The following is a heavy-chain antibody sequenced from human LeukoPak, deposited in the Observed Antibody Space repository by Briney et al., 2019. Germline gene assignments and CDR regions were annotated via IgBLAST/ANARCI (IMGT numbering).Heavy chain of an antibody. D-gene: IGHD6-19*01. J-gene: IGHJ4*02. Sequence: PSETLSLTCAVYGGPFSGYYWSWIRQPPGKGLEWIGEINHSGSTNYNPSLKSRVTISVDTSKNQFSLKLSSVTAADTAVYYCARGADGLDYWGQGTLVTVSS. CDR1: GGPFSGYY. CDR3: ARGADGLDY. V-gene: IGHV4-34*01. CDR2: INHSGST.